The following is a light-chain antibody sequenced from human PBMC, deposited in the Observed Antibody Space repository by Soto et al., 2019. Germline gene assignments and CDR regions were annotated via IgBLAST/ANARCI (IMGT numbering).Light chain of an antibody. Sequence: QSVLTQPRSVSGSPGQSVTISCTGTSSDVGGYNYVSWYQQYSGKAPKVMIYDVSKRPSGVPDRFSGSKSGNTASLTVSGLQAEDEADYYCSSYGGSNNYVFGTGTKVTVL. V-gene: IGLV2-11*01. CDR1: SSDVGGYNY. J-gene: IGLJ1*01. CDR2: DVS. CDR3: SSYGGSNNYV.